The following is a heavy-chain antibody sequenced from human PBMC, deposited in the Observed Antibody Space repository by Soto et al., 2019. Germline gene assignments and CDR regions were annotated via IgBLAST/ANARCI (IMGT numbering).Heavy chain of an antibody. J-gene: IGHJ6*02. CDR3: AREKTAWPLAYGLEV. D-gene: IGHD2-21*02. Sequence: PGGSPRLSCTASEFSLSTYSMNWVRQAPGKGLEWVSSISTRSDVYYADSVKGRFTIARDNAKNSLSLQMNSLSAEDTGVYYCAREKTAWPLAYGLEVWGQGTTVTVSS. V-gene: IGHV3-21*03. CDR2: ISTRSDV. CDR1: EFSLSTYS.